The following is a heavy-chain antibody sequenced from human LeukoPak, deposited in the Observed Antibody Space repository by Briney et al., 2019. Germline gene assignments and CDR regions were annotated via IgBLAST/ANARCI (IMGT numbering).Heavy chain of an antibody. D-gene: IGHD1-26*01. J-gene: IGHJ4*02. CDR2: IYSGGST. V-gene: IGHV3-53*01. CDR1: GFTVSSNY. CDR3: ARSFSYSGSYYD. Sequence: GGSLRLSCAASGFTVSSNYMSWVRQAPGKGLEWVSVIYSGGSTYYADSVKGGFTISRDNSKNTLYLQMNSLRAEDTAVYYCARSFSYSGSYYDWGQGALVTVSS.